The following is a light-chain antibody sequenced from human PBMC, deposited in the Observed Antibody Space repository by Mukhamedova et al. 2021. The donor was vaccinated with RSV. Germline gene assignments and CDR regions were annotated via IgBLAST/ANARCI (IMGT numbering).Light chain of an antibody. Sequence: DVGAYNYVSWYQQQPGKAPKLLIYEVTKRPSGVSNRFSCSKSGDTASLTISGLQPDDEADYYCSSFTTSKTWVFGGGTKLTVL. CDR2: EVT. J-gene: IGLJ3*02. V-gene: IGLV2-14*01. CDR3: SSFTTSKTWV. CDR1: DVGAYNY.